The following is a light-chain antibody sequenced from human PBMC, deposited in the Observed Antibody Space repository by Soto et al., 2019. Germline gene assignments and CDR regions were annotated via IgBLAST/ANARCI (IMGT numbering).Light chain of an antibody. CDR3: CSYAGRYPYVV. J-gene: IGLJ2*01. CDR2: DVS. V-gene: IGLV2-11*01. Sequence: QSALTQPRSVSGSPGQSVTISCTGTSSDVGGYNSVSWFQQHPGKAPQLIIHDVSERPSGVPDRFSGSKSDNTASLPISGLQAEDEGDYYCCSYAGRYPYVVFGGGTKVTVL. CDR1: SSDVGGYNS.